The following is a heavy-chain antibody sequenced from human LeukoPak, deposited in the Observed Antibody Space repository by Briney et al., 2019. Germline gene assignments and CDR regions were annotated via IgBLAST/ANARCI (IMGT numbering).Heavy chain of an antibody. J-gene: IGHJ4*02. CDR2: IWYDGSNK. D-gene: IGHD3-3*01. CDR1: GFTFSSYG. CDR3: ANDFWSAPQDY. V-gene: IGHV3-30*02. Sequence: GGSLRLSCAASGFTFSSYGMHWVRQAPGKGLEWVGVIWYDGSNKYYADSVKGRFTISRDNSKNTMYLQMNNLRAKDTAVYYCANDFWSAPQDYWGQGTLVAVS.